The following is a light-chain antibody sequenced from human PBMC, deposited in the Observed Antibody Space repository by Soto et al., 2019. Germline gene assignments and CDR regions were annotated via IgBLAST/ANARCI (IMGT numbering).Light chain of an antibody. V-gene: IGKV3-20*01. CDR1: QTASNSY. CDR3: QQYGSSPLT. CDR2: DAS. Sequence: EIVLTQSPGTLSLSPGERATLSCRASQTASNSYLAWYQQKPGQAPRLLIYDASSRATGIPDRFSGSGSGTDFTLTISSLEPEDFEFYYCQQYGSSPLTFGGGTKVDIK. J-gene: IGKJ4*01.